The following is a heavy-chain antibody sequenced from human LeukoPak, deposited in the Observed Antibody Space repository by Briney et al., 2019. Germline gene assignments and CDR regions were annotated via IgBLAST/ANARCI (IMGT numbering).Heavy chain of an antibody. CDR3: ARESRRVGEGDFAL. J-gene: IGHJ4*02. V-gene: IGHV3-21*01. D-gene: IGHD1-26*01. CDR1: GFTFSSYS. Sequence: GGPLRLSCAASGFTFSSYSMNWVRQAPGKGLEWVSSVSSSSSYIYYADSVKGRFTISRDNAKNSLYLQMNSLRAEDTAGYYCARESRRVGEGDFALWRQETLVPVS. CDR2: VSSSSSYI.